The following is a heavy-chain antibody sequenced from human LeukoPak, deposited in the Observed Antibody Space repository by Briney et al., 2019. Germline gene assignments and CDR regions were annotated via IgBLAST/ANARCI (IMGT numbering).Heavy chain of an antibody. CDR1: GGSISSYF. J-gene: IGHJ6*02. CDR3: ARAHSIASYYYGVDV. Sequence: SETLSLTCTVSGGSISSYFWTWIRQPPGKGLEWIGYISYTGSTNYNPSLKSRVTISVDTSKNQFSLNLSSVTAADTAVYYCARAHSIASYYYGVDVWGQGTTVTVSS. CDR2: ISYTGST. D-gene: IGHD2/OR15-2a*01. V-gene: IGHV4-59*01.